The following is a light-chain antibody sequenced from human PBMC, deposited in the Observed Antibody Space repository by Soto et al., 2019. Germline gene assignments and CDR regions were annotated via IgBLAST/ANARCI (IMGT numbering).Light chain of an antibody. CDR2: DAS. Sequence: DIQMTQSPSSLSASVGDRVTITCRASQDIRNYLAWYQQKPGEVPNLLIYDASTLQSGVPSRFSGSGSGTDFTLTISSLQPEDVATYYCQKYEIAPLTFGGGTRVEIK. J-gene: IGKJ4*01. CDR1: QDIRNY. CDR3: QKYEIAPLT. V-gene: IGKV1-27*01.